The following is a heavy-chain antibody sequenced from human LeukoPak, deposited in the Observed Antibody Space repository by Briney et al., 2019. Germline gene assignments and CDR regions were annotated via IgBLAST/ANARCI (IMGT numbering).Heavy chain of an antibody. Sequence: GGSLRLSCAASGFTFSRYWMFWVRQAPGKGLVWVSRINSDGTSTNYADSVKGRFTISRDNSKNTLYLQMNSLRAEDTAVYYCARGSGIAVAGFFDYWGQGTLVTVSS. CDR2: INSDGTST. D-gene: IGHD6-19*01. V-gene: IGHV3-74*01. CDR3: ARGSGIAVAGFFDY. CDR1: GFTFSRYW. J-gene: IGHJ4*02.